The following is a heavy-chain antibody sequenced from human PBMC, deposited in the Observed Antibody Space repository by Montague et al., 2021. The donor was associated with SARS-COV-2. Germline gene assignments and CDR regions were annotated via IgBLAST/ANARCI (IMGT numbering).Heavy chain of an antibody. CDR2: IIHSGRT. J-gene: IGHJ4*02. CDR1: GGSFSGYY. V-gene: IGHV4-34*12. CDR3: ASGLFHPDRQDH. Sequence: SETLSLTCAVYGGSFSGYYWSWIRQPPGKGLEWIGEIIHSGRTTYNPSLKSRVTISVDTSKNQFSLKLSAVTAADTAVYYCASGLFHPDRQDHWGQGTLVTVSS.